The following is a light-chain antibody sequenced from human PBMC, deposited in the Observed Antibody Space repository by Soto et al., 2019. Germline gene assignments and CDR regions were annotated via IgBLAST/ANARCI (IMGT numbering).Light chain of an antibody. CDR3: QQRSNWPST. V-gene: IGKV3-11*01. CDR2: DAS. J-gene: IGKJ4*01. CDR1: QSVSSY. Sequence: EIVLTQSPATLSLSPGERATLSCRASQSVSSYLAWYQQKPGQAPRLLIYDASNRATGIPARFSGSGSGTDFTLTISSLEPEDCAVSYCQQRSNWPSTFGGGTKVEIK.